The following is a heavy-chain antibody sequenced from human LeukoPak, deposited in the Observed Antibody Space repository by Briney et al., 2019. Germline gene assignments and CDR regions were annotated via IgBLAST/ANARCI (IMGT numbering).Heavy chain of an antibody. CDR2: INQDGSEK. Sequence: GGSLRLSCAASGFTFSNYWMSWVRQAPGKGLEWVANINQDGSEKYYVDSVRGRFTISRDNAKNSLYLQMNSLRAEDTAVYYCAKQRYGGEDYWGQGTLVTVSS. D-gene: IGHD3-16*01. J-gene: IGHJ4*02. V-gene: IGHV3-7*01. CDR3: AKQRYGGEDY. CDR1: GFTFSNYW.